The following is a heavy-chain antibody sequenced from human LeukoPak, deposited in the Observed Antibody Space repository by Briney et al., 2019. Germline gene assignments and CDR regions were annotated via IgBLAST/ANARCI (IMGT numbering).Heavy chain of an antibody. J-gene: IGHJ6*03. CDR1: GGSISSYY. Sequence: SETLSLTCTVSGGSISSYYWSWIRQPAGKGLEWIGRIYTSGSTNYNPSLKSRVTMSVDTSKNQFSLKLSSVTAADTAAYYCARDGVVAAPYYYYYYMDVWGKGTTVTVSS. D-gene: IGHD2-15*01. CDR3: ARDGVVAAPYYYYYYMDV. V-gene: IGHV4-4*07. CDR2: IYTSGST.